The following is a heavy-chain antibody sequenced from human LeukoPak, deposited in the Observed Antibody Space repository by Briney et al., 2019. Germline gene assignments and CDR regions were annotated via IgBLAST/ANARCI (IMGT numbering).Heavy chain of an antibody. J-gene: IGHJ4*02. D-gene: IGHD5-24*01. Sequence: GGSLRLSCAASGLTFSSYEMNWVRQAPGKGLEWVSYISSSGSTIYYADSVKGRFTISRDNAKNSLYLQMNSLRAEDTAVYYCARVGEMATMVFDYWGQGTLVTVSS. CDR3: ARVGEMATMVFDY. CDR1: GLTFSSYE. CDR2: ISSSGSTI. V-gene: IGHV3-48*03.